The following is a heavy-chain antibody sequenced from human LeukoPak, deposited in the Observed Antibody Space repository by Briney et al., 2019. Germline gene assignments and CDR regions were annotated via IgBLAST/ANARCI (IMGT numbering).Heavy chain of an antibody. CDR3: ARVRYCSGGSCYSPYYYYYMDV. CDR2: IYYSGST. J-gene: IGHJ6*03. D-gene: IGHD2-15*01. V-gene: IGHV4-31*03. CDR1: GDSISSGGYY. Sequence: TLSLTCTVSGDSISSGGYYWSWIRQHPGKGLEWIGYIYYSGSTYYNPSLKSRVTISVDTSKNQFSLKLSSVTAADTAVYYCARVRYCSGGSCYSPYYYYYMDVWGKGTTVTVSS.